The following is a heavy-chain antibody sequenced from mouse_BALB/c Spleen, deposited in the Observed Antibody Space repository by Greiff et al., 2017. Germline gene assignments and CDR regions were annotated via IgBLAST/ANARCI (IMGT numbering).Heavy chain of an antibody. J-gene: IGHJ2*01. Sequence: EVKVVESGGGLVKPGGSLKLSCAASGFAFSSYDMSWVRQTPEKRLEWVAYISSGGGSTYYPDTVKGRFTISRDNAKNTLYLQMSSLKSEDTAMYYCARLYGSSYFDYWGQGTTLTVSS. D-gene: IGHD1-1*01. V-gene: IGHV5-12-1*01. CDR1: GFAFSSYD. CDR2: ISSGGGST. CDR3: ARLYGSSYFDY.